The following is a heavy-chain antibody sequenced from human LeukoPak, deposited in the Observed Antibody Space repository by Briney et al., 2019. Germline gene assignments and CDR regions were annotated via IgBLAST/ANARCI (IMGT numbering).Heavy chain of an antibody. J-gene: IGHJ4*02. Sequence: GGSLRLSCAASGFTFSGSAMHWVRQASGKGLEWVGRIRSKANSYATAYAASVKGRFTISRDDSKNTAYLQMNSLKTEDTAVYYCTRRTYYYDSTGDTFCDYWGQGTLVTVSS. CDR3: TRRTYYYDSTGDTFCDY. D-gene: IGHD3-22*01. CDR2: IRSKANSYAT. CDR1: GFTFSGSA. V-gene: IGHV3-73*01.